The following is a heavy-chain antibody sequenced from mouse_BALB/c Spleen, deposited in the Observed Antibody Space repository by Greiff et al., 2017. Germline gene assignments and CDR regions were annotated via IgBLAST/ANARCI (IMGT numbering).Heavy chain of an antibody. V-gene: IGHV5-6-3*01. CDR3: AKLPY. J-gene: IGHJ2*01. Sequence: EVQRVESGGGLVQPGGSLKLSCAASGFTFSSYGMSWVRQTPDKRLELVATINSNGGSTYYPDSVKGRFTISRDNAKNTLYLQMSSLKSEDTAMYYCAKLPYWGQGTTLTVSS. CDR2: INSNGGST. CDR1: GFTFSSYG.